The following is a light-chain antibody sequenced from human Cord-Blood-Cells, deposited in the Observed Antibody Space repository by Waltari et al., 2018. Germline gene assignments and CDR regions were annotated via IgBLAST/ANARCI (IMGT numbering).Light chain of an antibody. V-gene: IGLV3-25*02. CDR2: KDS. J-gene: IGLJ2*01. CDR1: ALPKQY. CDR3: QSADSSGTYVV. Sequence: SYELTQPPSVSVSPGQPARITCSGAALPKQYAYWYQQKPGQAPVLVIDKDSERPSGIPERFSGSSSGTTVTLTISGVQAEDEADYYCQSADSSGTYVVFGGGTKLTVL.